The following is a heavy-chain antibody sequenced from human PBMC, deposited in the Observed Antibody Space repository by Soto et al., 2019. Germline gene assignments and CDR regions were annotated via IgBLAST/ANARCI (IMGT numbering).Heavy chain of an antibody. V-gene: IGHV4-39*01. CDR1: GGSISSSSYY. CDR2: IYYSGST. Sequence: ASETLSLTCTVSGGSISSSSYYWGWIRQPPGKGLEWIGSIYYSGSTYYNPSLKSRVTISVDTSKNQFSLKLSSVTAADTAVYYCARPLRAEAMISCFDIWGQGTMVTVSS. D-gene: IGHD3-22*01. J-gene: IGHJ3*02. CDR3: ARPLRAEAMISCFDI.